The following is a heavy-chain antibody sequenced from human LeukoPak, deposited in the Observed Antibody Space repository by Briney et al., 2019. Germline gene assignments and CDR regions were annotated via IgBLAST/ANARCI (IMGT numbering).Heavy chain of an antibody. CDR2: IYTSGST. V-gene: IGHV4-4*07. CDR1: GGSISIYY. D-gene: IGHD5-18*01. Sequence: SETLSLTCTVSGGSISIYYWRGIRQPAGKGLEWIGRIYTSGSTNYNPSLKSRVTMSVDTSKNQFSLKLSSVTAADTAVYYCARRRGYSYGWDAFDIWGQGTMVTVSS. CDR3: ARRRGYSYGWDAFDI. J-gene: IGHJ3*02.